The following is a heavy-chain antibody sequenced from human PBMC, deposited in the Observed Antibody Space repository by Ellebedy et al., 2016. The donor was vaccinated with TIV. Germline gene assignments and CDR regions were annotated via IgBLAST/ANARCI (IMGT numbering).Heavy chain of an antibody. CDR3: ARGSRLTGTRCSDY. D-gene: IGHD1-7*01. V-gene: IGHV4-34*01. Sequence: SETLSLXCAVYGGSFNDYYWTWIRQSPGKGLEWIGDINHSGSSNYNPSLKSRVTISADTSKNQFSLRLSSVTAADTAVYYCARGSRLTGTRCSDYWGQGTLVTVSS. J-gene: IGHJ4*02. CDR2: INHSGSS. CDR1: GGSFNDYY.